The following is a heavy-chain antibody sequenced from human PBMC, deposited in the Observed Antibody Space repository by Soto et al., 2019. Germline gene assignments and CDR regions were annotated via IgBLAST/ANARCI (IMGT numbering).Heavy chain of an antibody. D-gene: IGHD3-22*01. V-gene: IGHV3-21*01. CDR3: GRYDSSGSDDY. CDR1: GFTFSSYS. J-gene: IGHJ4*02. CDR2: ISSSSIYI. Sequence: EVQLVESGGGLVKPGGSLRLSCEASGFTFSSYSMNWVRQAPGKGLEWVSSISSSSIYIYYADSVKGRFTISRDNAKNSLYLQMNSLRAEDTAVYYCGRYDSSGSDDYWGQGTLVTVSS.